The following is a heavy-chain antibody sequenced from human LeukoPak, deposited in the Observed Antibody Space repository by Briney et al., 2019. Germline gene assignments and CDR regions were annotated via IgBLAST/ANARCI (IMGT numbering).Heavy chain of an antibody. CDR1: GYTFTSYG. D-gene: IGHD3-3*01. Sequence: GASVKVSCKASGYTFTSYGISWVRQAPGQGLEWMGRIIPILGIANYAQKFQGRVTITADKSTSTAYMELSSLRSEDTAVYYCARHVFSRTLLYYYGMDVWGQGTTVTVSS. J-gene: IGHJ6*02. CDR3: ARHVFSRTLLYYYGMDV. V-gene: IGHV1-69*04. CDR2: IIPILGIA.